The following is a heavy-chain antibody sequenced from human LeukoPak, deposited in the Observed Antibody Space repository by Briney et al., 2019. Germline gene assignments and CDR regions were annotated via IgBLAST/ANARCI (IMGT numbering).Heavy chain of an antibody. CDR3: ARDRVVGLGIDNAFDI. D-gene: IGHD2-15*01. CDR2: IIPVFGTA. V-gene: IGHV1-69*01. J-gene: IGHJ3*02. CDR1: GGNFSSYA. Sequence: SVKFSCKASGGNFSSYAISWVRQAPGQGIEWMGGIIPVFGTANYAQKFKGRVTITADESTSSAYMELSSLRSEDTAVYYCARDRVVGLGIDNAFDIWGHGTMVTVSS.